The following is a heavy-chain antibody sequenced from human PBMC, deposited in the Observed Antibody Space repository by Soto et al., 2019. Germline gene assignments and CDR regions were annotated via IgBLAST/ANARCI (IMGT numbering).Heavy chain of an antibody. CDR2: ISGSGGST. CDR3: AKMGYYDSSGYYHLSDYFDY. D-gene: IGHD3-22*01. CDR1: GFTFSSYA. V-gene: IGHV3-23*01. J-gene: IGHJ4*02. Sequence: GGSLRLSCAASGFTFSSYAMSWVRQAPGKGLEWVSAISGSGGSTYYADSVKGRFTISRDNSKNTLYLQMNSLRAEDTAVYYCAKMGYYDSSGYYHLSDYFDYWGQGTLVTVSS.